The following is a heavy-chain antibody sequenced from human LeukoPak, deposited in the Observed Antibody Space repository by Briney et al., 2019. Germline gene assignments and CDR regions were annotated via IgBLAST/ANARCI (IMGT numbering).Heavy chain of an antibody. Sequence: ASVKVSCKASGYTFTGYYMHWVRQAPGQGLEWMGWINPNSGGTNYAQKFQGRVTMTRDTSISTAYMELSRLRSDDTAVYYCARDFTSSSSRWFDPWGQGALVTVSS. V-gene: IGHV1-2*02. J-gene: IGHJ5*02. CDR1: GYTFTGYY. CDR2: INPNSGGT. CDR3: ARDFTSSSSRWFDP. D-gene: IGHD6-13*01.